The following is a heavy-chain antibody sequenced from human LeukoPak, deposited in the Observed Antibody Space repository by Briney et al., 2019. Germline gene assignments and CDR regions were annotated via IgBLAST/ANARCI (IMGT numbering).Heavy chain of an antibody. CDR2: ISAYNGDK. Sequence: ASVKVSCKASGYTFTSYGISWVRQAPGQGLEWMGWISAYNGDKNYAQKLQGRVTMTTDTSTSTAYMELRSLRSDDTAVYYCAGDPVLTVTTHWGFDPWGQGTLVTVSS. D-gene: IGHD4-17*01. CDR1: GYTFTSYG. V-gene: IGHV1-18*01. CDR3: AGDPVLTVTTHWGFDP. J-gene: IGHJ5*02.